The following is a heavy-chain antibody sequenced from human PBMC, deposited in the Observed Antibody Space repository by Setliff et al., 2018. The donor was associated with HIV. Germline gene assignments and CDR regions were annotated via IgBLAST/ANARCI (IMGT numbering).Heavy chain of an antibody. CDR2: IYYSGNT. D-gene: IGHD4-4*01. Sequence: SETLSLTCTVSGASISSSTYYWGWIRQPPGKGLEWIGTIYYSGNTYYNPSLKSRVTISVDASRNQFSLKLNSVTAADTAVYYCAREPDSIPYDYWGQGTLVTVSS. CDR1: GASISSSTYY. V-gene: IGHV4-39*07. J-gene: IGHJ4*02. CDR3: AREPDSIPYDY.